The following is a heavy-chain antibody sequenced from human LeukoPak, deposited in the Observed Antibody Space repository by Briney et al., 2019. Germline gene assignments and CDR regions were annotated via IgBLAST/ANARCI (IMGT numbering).Heavy chain of an antibody. CDR2: INPNSGAT. V-gene: IGHV1-2*02. CDR1: GYTFTGYY. J-gene: IGHJ4*02. Sequence: ASVKVSCKASGYTFTGYYMHWVRQAPGQGLEWMGWINPNSGATKYAQKFQGRVTMTRDTSISTAYLELSRLRSDDTAVYYCARAGVKDNWGQGTLVTVSS. D-gene: IGHD3-10*01. CDR3: ARAGVKDN.